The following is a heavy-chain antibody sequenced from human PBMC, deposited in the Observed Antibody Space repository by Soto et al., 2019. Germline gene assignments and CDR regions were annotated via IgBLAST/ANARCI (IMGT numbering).Heavy chain of an antibody. V-gene: IGHV4-34*01. CDR3: ARSQPVYDFLCGYFPGIPGWFVL. CDR1: GGSFSGYY. CDR2: INHSGST. D-gene: IGHD3-3*01. J-gene: IGHJ5*02. Sequence: SETLSLTCAVYGGSFSGYYWSWIRQPPGKGLEWIGEINHSGSTNYNPSLKSRVTISVDTSKNQFSLKLSSVTAADTAVYYCARSQPVYDFLCGYFPGIPGWFVLPGQGILVSVFS.